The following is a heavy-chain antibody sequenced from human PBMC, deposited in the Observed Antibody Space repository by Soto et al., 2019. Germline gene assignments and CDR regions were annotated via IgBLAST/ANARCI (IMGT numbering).Heavy chain of an antibody. CDR3: ARGTRPITMIVVAQGAFDI. J-gene: IGHJ3*02. D-gene: IGHD3-22*01. CDR1: GGTFSSYT. CDR2: IIPILGIA. V-gene: IGHV1-69*02. Sequence: SVKVSCKASGGTFSSYTISWVRQAPGQGLEWMGRIIPILGIANYAQKFQGRVTITADKSTSTAYMELSSLRSEDTAVYYCARGTRPITMIVVAQGAFDIWGQGTMVTVSS.